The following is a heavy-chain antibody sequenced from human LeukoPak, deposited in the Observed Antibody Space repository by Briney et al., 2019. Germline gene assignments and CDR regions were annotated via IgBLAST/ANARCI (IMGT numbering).Heavy chain of an antibody. CDR3: ARLIVAEENDY. J-gene: IGHJ4*02. CDR2: IYSGGST. D-gene: IGHD5-12*01. Sequence: GGSLRLSCAASGFTVSSNYMSWVRQAPGKGPEWVSVIYSGGSTYYADSVKGRFTISRDNSKNTLYLQMNSLRAEDTAVYYCARLIVAEENDYWGQGTLVTVSS. V-gene: IGHV3-66*01. CDR1: GFTVSSNY.